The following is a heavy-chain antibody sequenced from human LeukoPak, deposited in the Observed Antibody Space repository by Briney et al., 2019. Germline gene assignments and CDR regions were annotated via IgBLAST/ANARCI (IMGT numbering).Heavy chain of an antibody. CDR1: GGSINNYY. J-gene: IGHJ3*02. CDR2: IYNGDT. Sequence: SETLSLTCTVSGGSINNYYWSWIRQPPGKGLEWIGYIYNGDTNYNPSLKSRVAISVDTSRNQFSLKLSSVTAADTAVYYCARYRAFDIWGQGTMVTVSS. V-gene: IGHV4-59*01. CDR3: ARYRAFDI.